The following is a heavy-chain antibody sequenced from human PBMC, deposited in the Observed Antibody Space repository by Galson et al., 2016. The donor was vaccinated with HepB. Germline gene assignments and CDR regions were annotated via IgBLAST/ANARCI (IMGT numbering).Heavy chain of an antibody. CDR2: DSMDGRRK. Sequence: SLRLSCAGSGFLFRGHGMHWVRQAPGKGLEWVAADSMDGRRKFYSESVSGRFTISRDNSNNMLFLQMDRLIPDDSAVYYCAKRPEFCPPVGCSVDYWGQGTLVSVSS. D-gene: IGHD3-10*02. J-gene: IGHJ4*02. V-gene: IGHV3-30*18. CDR1: GFLFRGHG. CDR3: AKRPEFCPPVGCSVDY.